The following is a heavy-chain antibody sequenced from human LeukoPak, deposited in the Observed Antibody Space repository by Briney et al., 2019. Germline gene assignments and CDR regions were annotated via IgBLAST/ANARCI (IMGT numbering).Heavy chain of an antibody. J-gene: IGHJ4*02. CDR3: ARTRITMIVGLASRFDY. Sequence: GGSLRLSCAASGFTFSSYWMSWVRQVPGKGLEWVANIKQDGSEKYYVDSVKGRFTISRDNAKNSLYLQMNSLRAEDTAVYYCARTRITMIVGLASRFDYWGQGTLVTVSS. CDR1: GFTFSSYW. CDR2: IKQDGSEK. V-gene: IGHV3-7*01. D-gene: IGHD3-22*01.